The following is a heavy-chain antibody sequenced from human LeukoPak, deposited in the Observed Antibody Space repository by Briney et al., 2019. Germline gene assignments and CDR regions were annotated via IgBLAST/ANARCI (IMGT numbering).Heavy chain of an antibody. V-gene: IGHV3-20*04. J-gene: IGHJ4*02. Sequence: GGSLRLSCAASGFTFSSYAMSWVRQAPGKGLEWVSGINWNGGSTGYADSVKGRFTISRDNAKNSLYLQMNSLRAEDTALYYCARATHYYESSGYDYWGQGTLVTVSS. CDR3: ARATHYYESSGYDY. CDR2: INWNGGST. D-gene: IGHD3-22*01. CDR1: GFTFSSYA.